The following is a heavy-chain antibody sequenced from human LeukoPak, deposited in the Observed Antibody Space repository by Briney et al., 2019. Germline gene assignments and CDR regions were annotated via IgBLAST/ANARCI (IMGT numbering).Heavy chain of an antibody. Sequence: ASVKVSCKASGYTFTCYYMHWVRQAPGQGLEWMGWINPNSGGTNYAQKFQGWVTMTRDTSISTAYMELSRLRSDDTAVYYCATAGGYCSSTSCYQVPWWYFDLWGRGTLVTVSS. D-gene: IGHD2-2*01. CDR1: GYTFTCYY. CDR3: ATAGGYCSSTSCYQVPWWYFDL. CDR2: INPNSGGT. V-gene: IGHV1-2*04. J-gene: IGHJ2*01.